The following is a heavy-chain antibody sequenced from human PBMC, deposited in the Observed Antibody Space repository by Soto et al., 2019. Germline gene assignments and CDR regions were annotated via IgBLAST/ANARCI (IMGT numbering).Heavy chain of an antibody. CDR2: MNPNSGNT. CDR3: ARGPIIAHYDFWSGYYGRGYSYGRDAFDI. V-gene: IGHV1-8*01. D-gene: IGHD3-3*01. CDR1: GYTFTSYY. Sequence: ASVNVSCKSSGYTFTSYYINWVRQATGQGLECMGWMNPNSGNTGYAQKFQGRVTMTRNTSISTAYMELSSLRSEDTAVYYCARGPIIAHYDFWSGYYGRGYSYGRDAFDIWGQGAMVTVSS. J-gene: IGHJ3*02.